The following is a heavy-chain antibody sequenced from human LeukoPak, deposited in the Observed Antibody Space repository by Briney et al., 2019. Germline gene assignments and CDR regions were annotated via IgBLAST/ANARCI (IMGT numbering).Heavy chain of an antibody. J-gene: IGHJ5*02. CDR3: ARVFGIAARPSWFDP. Sequence: PSETLSLTCTVSGYSISSGYYWGWIRQPPGKGLEWIGSIYHSGSTYYNPSLKSRVTISVDTSKNQFSLKLSPVTAADTAVYYCARVFGIAARPSWFDPWGQGTLVTVSS. CDR2: IYHSGST. V-gene: IGHV4-38-2*02. CDR1: GYSISSGYY. D-gene: IGHD6-6*01.